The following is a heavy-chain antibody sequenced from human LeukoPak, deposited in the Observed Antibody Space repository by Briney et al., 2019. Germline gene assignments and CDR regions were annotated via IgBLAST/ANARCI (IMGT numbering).Heavy chain of an antibody. D-gene: IGHD3-16*01. V-gene: IGHV1-2*02. Sequence: ASVKVSCTASGYTFTSYGISWVRQAPGQGLEWMGWINPNSGGTNYAQKFQGRVTMTRDTSISTAYMELSRLRSDDTAVYYCARVGLADPWGQGTLVTVSS. J-gene: IGHJ5*02. CDR2: INPNSGGT. CDR1: GYTFTSYG. CDR3: ARVGLADP.